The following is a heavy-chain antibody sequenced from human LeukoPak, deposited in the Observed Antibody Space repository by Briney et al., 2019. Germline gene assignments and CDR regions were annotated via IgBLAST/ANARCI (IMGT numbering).Heavy chain of an antibody. CDR3: ARRQGATCYYDSSGYPDAFDI. CDR2: INWNGGST. Sequence: GGSLRLSCAASGFTFSNAWMSWVRQAPGKGLEWVSGINWNGGSTGYADSVKGRFTISRDNAKNSLYLQMNSLRAEDTALYYCARRQGATCYYDSSGYPDAFDIWGQGTMVTVSS. J-gene: IGHJ3*02. CDR1: GFTFSNAW. D-gene: IGHD3-22*01. V-gene: IGHV3-20*04.